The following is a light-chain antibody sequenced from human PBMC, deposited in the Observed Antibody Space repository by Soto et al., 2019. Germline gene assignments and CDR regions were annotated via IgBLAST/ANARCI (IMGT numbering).Light chain of an antibody. V-gene: IGLV2-8*01. J-gene: IGLJ1*01. CDR3: SSDAGNYNYV. CDR2: EVT. CDR1: SSDVGGYDH. Sequence: QSVPTQPPSASGSPGQSVTIPCTGTSSDVGGYDHVSWYQQHPGKAPKLMIYEVTKRPAGVPDRFSGSKSGNTASLTVSGRQAEDEADYYCSSDAGNYNYVFGTGTKLTVL.